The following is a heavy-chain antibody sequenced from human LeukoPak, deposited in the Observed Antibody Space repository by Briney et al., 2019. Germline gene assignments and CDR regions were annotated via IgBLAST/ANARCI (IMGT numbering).Heavy chain of an antibody. CDR2: INHSGST. Sequence: SETLSLTCAVYGGSFSGYYWSWIRQPPGKGLEWIGEINHSGSTNYNPSLRSRVTISVDTSKNQFSLELSSVTAADTAVYYCARRGLSSSWRNFDYWGQGTLVTVSS. V-gene: IGHV4-34*01. D-gene: IGHD6-13*01. CDR1: GGSFSGYY. CDR3: ARRGLSSSWRNFDY. J-gene: IGHJ4*02.